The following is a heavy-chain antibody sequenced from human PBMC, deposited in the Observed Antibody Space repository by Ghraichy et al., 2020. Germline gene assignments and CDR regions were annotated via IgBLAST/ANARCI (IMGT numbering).Heavy chain of an antibody. D-gene: IGHD3-22*01. CDR3: ARGARPYYYDSSGYYYYDAFDI. V-gene: IGHV1-8*01. CDR1: GYTFTSYD. CDR2: MNPNSGNT. Sequence: ASVKVSCKASGYTFTSYDINWVRQATGQGLEWMGWMNPNSGNTGYAQKFQGRVTMTRNTSISTAYMELSSLRSEDTAVYYCARGARPYYYDSSGYYYYDAFDIWGQGTMVTVSS. J-gene: IGHJ3*02.